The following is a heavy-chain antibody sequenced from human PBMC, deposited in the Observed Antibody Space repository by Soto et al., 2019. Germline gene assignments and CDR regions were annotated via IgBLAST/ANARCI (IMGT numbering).Heavy chain of an antibody. CDR1: GGSFSGYY. CDR3: ARAETDYYDSSGYRWFDP. V-gene: IGHV4-34*01. D-gene: IGHD3-22*01. J-gene: IGHJ5*02. CDR2: INHSGST. Sequence: PSETLSLTCAVYGGSFSGYYWSWIRQPPGKGLEWIGEINHSGSTNYNPSLKSRVTISVDTSKNQFSLKLSSVTAADTAVYYCARAETDYYDSSGYRWFDPWGQGTLVTVSS.